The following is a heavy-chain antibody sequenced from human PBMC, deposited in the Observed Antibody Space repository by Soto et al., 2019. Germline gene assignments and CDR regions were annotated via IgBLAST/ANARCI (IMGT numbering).Heavy chain of an antibody. J-gene: IGHJ4*02. Sequence: GGSLRLSCAASGFTFSSYSMCGVRQAPGKRLEWVSCISSSRGYTYYADSVKGRFVISRDNAKNSLYLQMNSLRAEDTALYFCARDRSAYFDYWGQGTLVTVSS. CDR3: ARDRSAYFDY. CDR2: ISSSRGYT. V-gene: IGHV3-21*01. CDR1: GFTFSSYS.